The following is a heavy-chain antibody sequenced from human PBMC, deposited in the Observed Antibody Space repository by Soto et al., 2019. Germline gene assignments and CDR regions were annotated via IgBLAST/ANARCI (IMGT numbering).Heavy chain of an antibody. V-gene: IGHV1-69*13. CDR1: GGTFSSYA. Sequence: SVKVSCKASGGTFSSYAISWVRQAPGQGLEWMGGIIPIFGTANYAQKFQGRVTITADESTSTAYMELSSLRSEDTAVYYCARDSPIYSFGYYHYYMAVWGKGTSVTVSS. CDR3: ARDSPIYSFGYYHYYMAV. D-gene: IGHD5-18*01. J-gene: IGHJ6*03. CDR2: IIPIFGTA.